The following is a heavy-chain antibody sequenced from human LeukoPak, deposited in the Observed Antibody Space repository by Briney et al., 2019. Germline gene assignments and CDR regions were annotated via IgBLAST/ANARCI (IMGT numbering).Heavy chain of an antibody. V-gene: IGHV3-21*01. CDR2: ISTSSSYI. CDR1: GFIFRSHW. D-gene: IGHD6-19*01. CDR3: ARDKDSSGWHDY. J-gene: IGHJ4*02. Sequence: GGSLRLSCAASGFIFRSHWMSWVRQAPGKGLEWVSSISTSSSYIYYADSVRGRFTISRDNAKNSLYLQMNSLRAEDTAVYYCARDKDSSGWHDYWGQGTLVTVSS.